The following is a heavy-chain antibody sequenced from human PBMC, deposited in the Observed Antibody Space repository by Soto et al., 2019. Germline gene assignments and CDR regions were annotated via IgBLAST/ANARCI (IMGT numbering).Heavy chain of an antibody. D-gene: IGHD4-4*01. CDR2: ISDDGSNK. CDR1: GFTFSSYG. CDR3: AKLLRAVKGYSNLLFDY. V-gene: IGHV3-30*18. J-gene: IGHJ4*02. Sequence: QVQLVESGGGVVQPGRSLRLSCAASGFTFSSYGMHWVRQAPGKGLEGVAVISDDGSNKYYADSVKGRFTISRDNSKNTLYLQMNSLRAEDTAVYYCAKLLRAVKGYSNLLFDYWGQGTLVTVSS.